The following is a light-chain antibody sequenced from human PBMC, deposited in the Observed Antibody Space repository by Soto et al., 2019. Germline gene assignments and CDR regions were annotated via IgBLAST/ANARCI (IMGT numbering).Light chain of an antibody. CDR1: QIVSSNY. Sequence: EVVLTQSPASLSLSPGERATLSCGASQIVSSNYLAWYQQKPGLAPRLLIYDASTRATGVPDRFRGSGSVTDFTLTITSLQPVYSAVYYGQQYGDSTWCTFGGGTKVEIK. J-gene: IGKJ4*01. CDR3: QQYGDSTWCT. V-gene: IGKV3D-20*01. CDR2: DAS.